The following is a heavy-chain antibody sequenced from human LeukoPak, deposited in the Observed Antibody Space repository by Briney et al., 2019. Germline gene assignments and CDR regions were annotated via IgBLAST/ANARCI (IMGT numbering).Heavy chain of an antibody. V-gene: IGHV3-23*01. CDR2: IGHSGDDT. Sequence: TGGSLRLSCAASGFTFRNHAMIWVRQAPGKGLEWVSAIGHSGDDTYYTDSVRGRFTISRDNSKNMLYLQMNSLRADDTAVYYCARRVPALGLGFDCWGQGTLVTVSS. D-gene: IGHD2-2*01. CDR1: GFTFRNHA. CDR3: ARRVPALGLGFDC. J-gene: IGHJ4*02.